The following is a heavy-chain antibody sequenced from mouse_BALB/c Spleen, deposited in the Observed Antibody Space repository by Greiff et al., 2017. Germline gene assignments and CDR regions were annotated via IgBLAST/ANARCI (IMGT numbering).Heavy chain of an antibody. D-gene: IGHD2-2*01. J-gene: IGHJ2*01. V-gene: IGHV5-4*02. Sequence: EVKLVESGGGLVKPGGSLKLSCAASGFTFSDYYMYWVRQTPEKRLEWVATISDGGSYTYYPDSVKGRFTISRDNAKNNLYLQMSSLKSEDTAMYYCAREGYGYDGDYWGQGTTLTVSS. CDR1: GFTFSDYY. CDR2: ISDGGSYT. CDR3: AREGYGYDGDY.